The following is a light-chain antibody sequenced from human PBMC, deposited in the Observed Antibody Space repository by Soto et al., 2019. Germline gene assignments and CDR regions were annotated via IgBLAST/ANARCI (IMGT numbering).Light chain of an antibody. Sequence: QSVLTQPASVSGSPGQSITISCTGTSSDVGGYNYVSWYQQHPGKAPKLMIYEVSNRPSGVSNRFSASKSGNTASLTISGLQAEDEADYYCTSYTSIIPYVFGTGTKVTVL. CDR1: SSDVGGYNY. J-gene: IGLJ1*01. V-gene: IGLV2-14*01. CDR2: EVS. CDR3: TSYTSIIPYV.